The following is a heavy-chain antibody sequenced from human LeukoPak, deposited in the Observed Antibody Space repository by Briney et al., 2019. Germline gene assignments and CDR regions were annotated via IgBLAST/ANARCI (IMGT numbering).Heavy chain of an antibody. CDR1: GFTFSSYH. J-gene: IGHJ3*02. Sequence: GGSLRLSCAASGFTFSSYHISWVRQAPGKGLEWVSAISGSGGTTYYADSVKGRCTISRDNSKNTLYLQMDSLRAEDTAVDYCGKRIAKFGGPFDIWGQGTMVNGSS. CDR3: GKRIAKFGGPFDI. V-gene: IGHV3-23*01. D-gene: IGHD2-21*01. CDR2: ISGSGGTT.